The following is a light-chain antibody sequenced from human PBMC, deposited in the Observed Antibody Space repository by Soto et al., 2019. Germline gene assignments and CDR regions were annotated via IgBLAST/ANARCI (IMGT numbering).Light chain of an antibody. V-gene: IGLV1-40*01. CDR1: GSNIGAPYD. Sequence: QSVLTQPASLSGAPGQRVTISCTGSGSNIGAPYDVHWYQHLPGTAPKLLIYGSTNRPSGVPGRFSGSKSGTSASLAISGLQAEDEADYYCQSYESSLTGYVFGTGTKVTVL. CDR3: QSYESSLTGYV. CDR2: GST. J-gene: IGLJ1*01.